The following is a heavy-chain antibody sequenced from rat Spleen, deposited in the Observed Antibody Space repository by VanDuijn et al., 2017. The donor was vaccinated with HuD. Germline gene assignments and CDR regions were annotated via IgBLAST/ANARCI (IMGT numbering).Heavy chain of an antibody. CDR3: ARDGSYNSGFDY. D-gene: IGHD4-3*01. J-gene: IGHJ2*01. CDR1: GFSLTDYN. V-gene: IGHV2-41*01. Sequence: QVQLKESGPGLVQPSQTLSLSCTVAGFSLTDYNVHWVRQPPGKGLEWMGVIWNTGGTRYNSALKSRLSISKDTTKSQVFLKMNILQTEDTATYYCARDGSYNSGFDYWGQGVMVTVSS. CDR2: IWNTGGT.